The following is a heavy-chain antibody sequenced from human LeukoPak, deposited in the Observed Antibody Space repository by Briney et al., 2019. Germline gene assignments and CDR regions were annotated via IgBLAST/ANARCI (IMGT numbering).Heavy chain of an antibody. D-gene: IGHD4-11*01. CDR3: AREEGIYSNYLRNWFDP. J-gene: IGHJ5*02. V-gene: IGHV3-33*01. Sequence: GGSLRLSCAAPGFTFSSYGMHWVRQAPGKGLEWVAGIWYDGSNKYYVDSVKGRFTISRDNSKNTLYLQMNSLRAEDTAVYYCAREEGIYSNYLRNWFDPWGQGTLVTVSS. CDR1: GFTFSSYG. CDR2: IWYDGSNK.